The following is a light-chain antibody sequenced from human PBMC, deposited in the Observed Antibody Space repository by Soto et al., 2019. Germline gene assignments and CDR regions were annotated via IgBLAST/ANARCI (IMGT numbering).Light chain of an antibody. J-gene: IGLJ1*01. CDR3: CLYVGATTYV. CDR2: EGH. CDR1: SGYVGTYSL. Sequence: QSALAQPASVSGSPGQSITISCTGASGYVGTYSLVSCYQQHPGKAPKVVIYEGHKRPSGVPDRFSGSTSVNTASLTISGLQTDNEDDYYCCLYVGATTYVFGTGTKLTVL. V-gene: IGLV2-23*01.